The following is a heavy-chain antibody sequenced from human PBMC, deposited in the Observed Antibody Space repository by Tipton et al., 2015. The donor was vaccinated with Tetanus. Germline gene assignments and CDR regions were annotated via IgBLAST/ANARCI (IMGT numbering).Heavy chain of an antibody. J-gene: IGHJ6*02. Sequence: TLSLTCAVSGGSISSGGYSWSWIRQPAGKGLEWIGRIYTSGSTNYNPSLKSRVTMSVDTSKNQFSLKLSSVTAADTAVYYCAREVGLTTSLSGDYYYYGMDVWGQGTTVTVSS. CDR1: GGSISSGGYS. V-gene: IGHV4-61*02. CDR2: IYTSGST. D-gene: IGHD4-11*01. CDR3: AREVGLTTSLSGDYYYYGMDV.